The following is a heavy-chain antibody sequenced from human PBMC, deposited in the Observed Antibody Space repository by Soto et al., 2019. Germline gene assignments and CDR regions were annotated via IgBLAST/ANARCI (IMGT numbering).Heavy chain of an antibody. CDR2: IYWDDDK. CDR3: SHVLGYCGGGTCYHSVNYMDV. J-gene: IGHJ6*03. CDR1: GFSLSTTAVS. Sequence: QITLKESGPTLVKPTQTLTLTCTFSGFSLSTTAVSVGWIRQPPGKALEWLALIYWDDDKRYSPSLKNRLTITKDTSKNQVVITITNMDPVDTATYFCSHVLGYCGGGTCYHSVNYMDVWCEGTTVTVSS. D-gene: IGHD2-15*01. V-gene: IGHV2-5*02.